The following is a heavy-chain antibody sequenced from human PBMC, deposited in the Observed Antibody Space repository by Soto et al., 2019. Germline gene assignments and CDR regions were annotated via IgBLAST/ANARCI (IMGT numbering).Heavy chain of an antibody. J-gene: IGHJ5*01. CDR1: GGSVRSSSYY. Sequence: SETLSLTCTVSGGSVRSSSYYWGWIRQPPGKGLEWIGEINLSGTTNYNPSLKRRVTMSIDQSQNEVSLTLTAVTAADSAVYYCAGLLRGFYWFDPWGQGTLVTVSS. CDR3: AGLLRGFYWFDP. CDR2: INLSGTT. V-gene: IGHV4-39*07. D-gene: IGHD3-10*01.